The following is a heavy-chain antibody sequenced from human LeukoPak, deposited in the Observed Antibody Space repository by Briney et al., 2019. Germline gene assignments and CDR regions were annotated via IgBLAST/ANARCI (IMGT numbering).Heavy chain of an antibody. D-gene: IGHD6-19*01. Sequence: PSETLSLTCTVSGGSMRDYYWSWIRQPPGKGLEWIGYTYHSGSTDYNPSLKSRVTMSVDTSKNQFSLKLTSVTAADTAVYYCARRRQWLDFDYWGQGTLVTVSS. V-gene: IGHV4-59*08. CDR2: TYHSGST. CDR1: GGSMRDYY. J-gene: IGHJ4*02. CDR3: ARRRQWLDFDY.